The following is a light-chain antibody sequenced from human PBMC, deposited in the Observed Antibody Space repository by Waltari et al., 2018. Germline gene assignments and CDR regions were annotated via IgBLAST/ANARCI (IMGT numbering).Light chain of an antibody. CDR1: SSDVGGYNY. V-gene: IGLV2-14*01. Sequence: QSALTQPASVSGSPGQSTPIPCTGTSSDVGGYNYVSWYQQHPGKAPKLMIYEVSNRPSGVSNRFSGSKSGNTASLTISGLQAEDEADYYCSSYTSSSTPVVFGGGTKLTVL. CDR2: EVS. CDR3: SSYTSSSTPVV. J-gene: IGLJ2*01.